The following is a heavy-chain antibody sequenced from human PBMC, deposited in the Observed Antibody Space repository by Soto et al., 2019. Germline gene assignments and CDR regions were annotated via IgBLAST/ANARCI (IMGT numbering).Heavy chain of an antibody. CDR1: GGTFSSYA. D-gene: IGHD3-22*01. J-gene: IGHJ4*02. V-gene: IGHV1-69*13. CDR3: ARENYDSSGYYQPPPPSCFDY. CDR2: IIPIFGTA. Sequence: SVKVSCKASGGTFSSYAISWVRQAPGQGLEWMGGIIPIFGTANYAQKFQGRVTITADESTSTAYMELSSLRSEDTAVYYCARENYDSSGYYQPPPPSCFDYWGQGTLVTVSS.